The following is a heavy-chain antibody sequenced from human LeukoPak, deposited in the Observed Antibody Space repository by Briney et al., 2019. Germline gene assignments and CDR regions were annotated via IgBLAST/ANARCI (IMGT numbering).Heavy chain of an antibody. CDR2: IYYSGST. CDR1: SGSISSNSYY. V-gene: IGHV4-39*07. Sequence: SETLSLTCTVSSGSISSNSYYWGWIRQPPGKGLEWIGSIYYSGSTYYNPSLKSRVTISLDTSKNQFSLKMSSVTAADTAVYYCARGASNSYYFGVGNWFDPWGQGTLVTVSS. CDR3: ARGASNSYYFGVGNWFDP. D-gene: IGHD3-22*01. J-gene: IGHJ5*02.